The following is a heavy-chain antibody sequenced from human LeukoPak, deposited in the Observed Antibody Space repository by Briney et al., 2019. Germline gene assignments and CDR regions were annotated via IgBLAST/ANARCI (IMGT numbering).Heavy chain of an antibody. J-gene: IGHJ4*02. V-gene: IGHV3-30*18. D-gene: IGHD5-18*01. CDR2: ISYDGSYQ. CDR3: AKDVATQLWYYFDS. Sequence: GGSLRLSCAASGFTFSSYAMHWVRQTPGKGLEWVAIISYDGSYQYYLDSVKCRFTISRDNSKNTVFLQTNSLKPEDTAVYYCAKDVATQLWYYFDSWGQGTLVTVSS. CDR1: GFTFSSYA.